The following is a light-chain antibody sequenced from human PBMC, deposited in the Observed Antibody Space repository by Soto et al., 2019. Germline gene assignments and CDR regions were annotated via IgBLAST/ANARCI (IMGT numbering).Light chain of an antibody. CDR2: DAS. CDR1: QSISSW. Sequence: DIQMTQSPSTLSASVGDRVTITCRASQSISSWLAWYQQKPGKAPKLLIYDASSFESGVPSRVSGSGSGTEFTLTISSLQPADFATYYCQQYNSYWTFGQGTKVDIK. V-gene: IGKV1-5*01. J-gene: IGKJ1*01. CDR3: QQYNSYWT.